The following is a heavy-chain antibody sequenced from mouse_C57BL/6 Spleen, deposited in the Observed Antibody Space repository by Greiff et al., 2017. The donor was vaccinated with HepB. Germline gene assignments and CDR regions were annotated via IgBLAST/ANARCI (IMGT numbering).Heavy chain of an antibody. CDR1: GYTFTSYW. V-gene: IGHV1-59*01. CDR2: IDPSDSYT. J-gene: IGHJ2*01. CDR3: SHITTVVATDFDY. D-gene: IGHD1-1*01. Sequence: QVQLQQPGAVLVRPGTSVKLSCKASGYTFTSYWMHWVKQRPGQGLEWIGVIDPSDSYTNYNQKFKGKATLTVDTSSSTAYMQLSSPTSEDSAVYYCSHITTVVATDFDYWGQGTTLTVSS.